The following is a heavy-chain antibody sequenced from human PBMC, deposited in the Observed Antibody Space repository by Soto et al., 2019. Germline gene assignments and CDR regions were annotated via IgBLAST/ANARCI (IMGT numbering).Heavy chain of an antibody. D-gene: IGHD6-19*01. J-gene: IGHJ4*02. CDR3: ARSDSRDIAVTGPAY. CDR2: ISGSGSTT. Sequence: EVQLLESGGGLVQPGGSLRLSCAASGFIFSNYALYWVRQAPGKGLEWVSAISGSGSTTNYAEFVKGRFTISRDNSKNTLYLQMSRLRADDTAVYYCARSDSRDIAVTGPAYWGQGTLVTVSS. CDR1: GFIFSNYA. V-gene: IGHV3-23*01.